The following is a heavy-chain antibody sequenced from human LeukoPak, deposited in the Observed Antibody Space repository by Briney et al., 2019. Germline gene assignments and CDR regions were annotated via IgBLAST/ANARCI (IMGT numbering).Heavy chain of an antibody. CDR2: MSYDESKR. J-gene: IGHJ4*02. CDR1: GFTLSSYG. D-gene: IGHD3-3*01. Sequence: PGRSLRLSCVASGFTLSSYGMHWVRQAPGQGLEWVGVMSYDESKRYYADSVKGRFTISRDNSKNTLYVQMNSLRADDMAVYYCARGRHDFWSGDLWGQGTLVTVSS. V-gene: IGHV3-30-3*01. CDR3: ARGRHDFWSGDL.